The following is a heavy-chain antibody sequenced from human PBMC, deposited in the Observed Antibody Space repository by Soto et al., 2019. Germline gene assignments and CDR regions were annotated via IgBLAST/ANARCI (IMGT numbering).Heavy chain of an antibody. CDR2: ISSSSSYI. J-gene: IGHJ5*02. V-gene: IGHV3-21*01. D-gene: IGHD3-22*01. CDR3: AREDYYDSNWFDP. Sequence: GGSLRLSCAASGFTFSSYSMNWVRQAPGKGLEWVSSISSSSSYIYYADSVKGRFTISRDNAKNSLYLQMNSLRDEDTAVYYCAREDYYDSNWFDPWGQGTLVTVSS. CDR1: GFTFSSYS.